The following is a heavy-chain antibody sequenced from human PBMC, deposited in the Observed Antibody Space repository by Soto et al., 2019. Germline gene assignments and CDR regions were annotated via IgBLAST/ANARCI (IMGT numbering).Heavy chain of an antibody. J-gene: IGHJ6*02. CDR2: IYPGDSDT. Sequence: GESVKMTCKGSGQSFTSFWHGRVRQIPGKGPEWMGIIYPGDSDTRYSPFFQGQVSIFADKSISIAYLQWSSLKASDTAMYYWARRGEDIVVVPAAPGESCYGMDVWGQGTMVTVSS. D-gene: IGHD2-2*01. V-gene: IGHV5-51*01. CDR1: GQSFTSFW. CDR3: ARRGEDIVVVPAAPGESCYGMDV.